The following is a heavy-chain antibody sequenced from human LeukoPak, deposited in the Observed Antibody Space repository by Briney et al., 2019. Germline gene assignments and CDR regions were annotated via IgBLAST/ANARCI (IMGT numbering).Heavy chain of an antibody. CDR3: AKDMGTRGAFDI. V-gene: IGHV3-23*01. CDR1: GITFSDYW. J-gene: IGHJ3*02. CDR2: ISGSGGST. D-gene: IGHD5-18*01. Sequence: PGGSLRLSCVASGITFSDYWMSWVRQAPGKGLEWVSAISGSGGSTYYADSVKGRFTISRDNSKNTLYLQMNSLRAEDTAVYYCAKDMGTRGAFDIWGQGTMVTVSS.